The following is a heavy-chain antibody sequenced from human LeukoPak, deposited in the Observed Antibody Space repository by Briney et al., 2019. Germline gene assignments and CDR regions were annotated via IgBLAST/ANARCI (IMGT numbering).Heavy chain of an antibody. J-gene: IGHJ4*02. V-gene: IGHV1-69*02. CDR2: IIPILGIA. D-gene: IGHD2-8*01. Sequence: GASVKVSCKASGGTFSSYTISWVRQAPGQGLEWMGRIIPILGIANYAQKFQGRVTITADKSTSTAYMELSSLRSEDTAVYYCARGVKNGLKAAYYFDYWGQGTLVTVSS. CDR3: ARGVKNGLKAAYYFDY. CDR1: GGTFSSYT.